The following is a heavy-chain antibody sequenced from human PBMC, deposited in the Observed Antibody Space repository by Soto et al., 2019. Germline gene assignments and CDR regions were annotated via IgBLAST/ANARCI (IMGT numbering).Heavy chain of an antibody. V-gene: IGHV1-69*12. Sequence: QVQLVQSGAEVKKPGSSVKVSCKASGGTFSSYAISWVRQAPGHGLEWMGGVIPILGTANYAQKFQGTVRLPADESTSAAYMELRSLRSEDTAVYYCARQQLGPSCYGGMDVWGQGTTVTVSS. CDR3: ARQQLGPSCYGGMDV. CDR2: VIPILGTA. D-gene: IGHD6-13*01. CDR1: GGTFSSYA. J-gene: IGHJ6*02.